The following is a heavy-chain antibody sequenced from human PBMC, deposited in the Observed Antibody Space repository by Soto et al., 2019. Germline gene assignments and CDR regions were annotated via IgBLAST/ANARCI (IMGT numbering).Heavy chain of an antibody. V-gene: IGHV1-3*01. D-gene: IGHD5-18*01. Sequence: QVQLVQSGAEVKKPGASVKVSCKASGYTFTSYAMHWVRQAPGQRLEWMGWINAGNGNTKYSQKFQGRVTITRDTSASTAYMELSSLRSEDTAVYYCALHFGYSYGYQYYFDYWGQGTLVTVSS. CDR2: INAGNGNT. J-gene: IGHJ4*02. CDR1: GYTFTSYA. CDR3: ALHFGYSYGYQYYFDY.